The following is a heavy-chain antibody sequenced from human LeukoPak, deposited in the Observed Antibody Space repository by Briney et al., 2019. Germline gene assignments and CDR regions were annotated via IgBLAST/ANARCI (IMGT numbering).Heavy chain of an antibody. CDR1: GFTFSTYS. D-gene: IGHD1-14*01. Sequence: GGSLRLSCAASGFTFSTYSMNWVRQAPGRGLEWLSYISGGGSAIYYADSVKGRFTISRDNAKNSVSLQMNSLRAEDTAVYYCTNFKPPAPDALDIWGQGTIITVSS. CDR2: ISGGGSAI. J-gene: IGHJ3*02. CDR3: TNFKPPAPDALDI. V-gene: IGHV3-48*01.